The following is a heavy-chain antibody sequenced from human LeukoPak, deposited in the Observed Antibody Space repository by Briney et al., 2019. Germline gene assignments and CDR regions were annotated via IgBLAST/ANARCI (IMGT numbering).Heavy chain of an antibody. CDR1: GFTFSSYN. D-gene: IGHD6-19*01. CDR2: LSGGSDHI. Sequence: GGSPRLSCAASGFTFSSYNMYWVRQAPGQGLEWVSSLSGGSDHIYYADPVKGRFTISRDNAKNSLYLQMNSLRAEDTAVYYCARIGSGWYWDYWGQGTLVTVSS. V-gene: IGHV3-21*01. CDR3: ARIGSGWYWDY. J-gene: IGHJ4*02.